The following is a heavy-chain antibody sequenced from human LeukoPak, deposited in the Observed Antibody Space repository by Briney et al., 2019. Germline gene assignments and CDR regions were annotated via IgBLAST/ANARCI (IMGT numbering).Heavy chain of an antibody. CDR1: GFTFSSYA. D-gene: IGHD3-22*01. J-gene: IGHJ4*02. CDR2: ISYDGSNK. CDR3: ARDHYYDSSGSFDY. Sequence: GGSLRLSCAASGFTFSSYAMHWVRQAPGKGLEWVAVISYDGSNKYYADSVKGRFTISRDNSKNTLYLQMNSLRSEDTAVYYCARDHYYDSSGSFDYWGQGTLVTVSS. V-gene: IGHV3-30-3*01.